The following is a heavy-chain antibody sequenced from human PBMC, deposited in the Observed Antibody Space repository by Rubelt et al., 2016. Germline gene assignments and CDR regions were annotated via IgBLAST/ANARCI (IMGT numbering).Heavy chain of an antibody. V-gene: IGHV4-59*01. CDR2: IYYSGST. J-gene: IGHJ4*02. Sequence: GYIYYSGSTNYNPSLKSRVTISVDMSKNQFSLKLSSVTAADAAVYYCARDRAVGHFDSWGQGTLVTVSS. D-gene: IGHD4-23*01. CDR3: ARDRAVGHFDS.